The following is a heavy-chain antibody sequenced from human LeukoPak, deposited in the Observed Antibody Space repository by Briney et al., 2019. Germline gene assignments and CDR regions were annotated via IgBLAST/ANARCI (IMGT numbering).Heavy chain of an antibody. CDR3: ARKHRWNGLYFDY. D-gene: IGHD1-1*01. Sequence: PSETLSLTCAVSGYSISSSNWWGWVRQPPGKGLEWIGYTHYSEGTYYNPSLKSRVTMSVDTSKNQFSLKLSSVTAVDTAVYYCARKHRWNGLYFDYWGQGTLVTVSS. CDR2: THYSEGT. CDR1: GYSISSSNW. J-gene: IGHJ4*02. V-gene: IGHV4-28*01.